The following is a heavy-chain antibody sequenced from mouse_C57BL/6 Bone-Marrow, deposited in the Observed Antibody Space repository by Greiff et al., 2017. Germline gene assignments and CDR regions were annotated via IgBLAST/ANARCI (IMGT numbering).Heavy chain of an antibody. D-gene: IGHD4-1*02. V-gene: IGHV1-50*01. CDR3: ASNWDDY. J-gene: IGHJ2*01. Sequence: QVQLKQPGAELVKPGASVKLSCKASGYTFTSYWMQWVKQRPGQGLEWIGEIDPSDSYTNYNQKFKGKATLTVDTSSSTAYMQLSSLTSEDSAVYYCASNWDDYWGQGTTLTVSS. CDR2: IDPSDSYT. CDR1: GYTFTSYW.